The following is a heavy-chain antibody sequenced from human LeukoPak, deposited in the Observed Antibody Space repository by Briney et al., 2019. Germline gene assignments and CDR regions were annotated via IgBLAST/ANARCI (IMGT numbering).Heavy chain of an antibody. J-gene: IGHJ3*02. CDR1: GFTVSSNY. CDR3: ARDRPPGGVIVGDAFDI. CDR2: IYSGGST. V-gene: IGHV3-66*01. Sequence: GGSLRLSCAASGFTVSSNYMSWVRQAPGKGLEWVSVIYSGGSTYYADSVKGRFTISRDNSKNTLYLQMNSLRAEDTAVYYCARDRPPGGVIVGDAFDIWGQGTMVTVSS. D-gene: IGHD3-16*02.